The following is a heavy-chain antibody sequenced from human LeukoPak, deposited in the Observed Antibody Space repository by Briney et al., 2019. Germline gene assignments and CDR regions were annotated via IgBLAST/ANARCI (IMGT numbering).Heavy chain of an antibody. CDR2: LSYGGTNK. CDR3: ARDRSGYANDAFDF. Sequence: PGRSLRLSCAASGXTFSDYAVHWVRQAPGKGLEWVAVLSYGGTNKYYADSVKGRFTISRDNSKNTMFLQMNSLRAEDTAVYHCARDRSGYANDAFDFWGQGTMVTVSS. V-gene: IGHV3-30-3*01. J-gene: IGHJ3*01. D-gene: IGHD3-3*01. CDR1: GXTFSDYA.